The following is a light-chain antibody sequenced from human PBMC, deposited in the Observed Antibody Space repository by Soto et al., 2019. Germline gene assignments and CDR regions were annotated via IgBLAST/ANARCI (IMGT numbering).Light chain of an antibody. V-gene: IGLV2-14*01. CDR2: DVS. J-gene: IGLJ2*01. CDR1: SSDVGSYNY. Sequence: QSALTQPASVSGSPGQSITISCTGTSSDVGSYNYVSWYQQYPGKAPKLMIYDVSNRPSGVSYRFSGSNSGNTASLTISGLQAVDEADYYCSSYTTSSTHVVFGGGTKLTVL. CDR3: SSYTTSSTHVV.